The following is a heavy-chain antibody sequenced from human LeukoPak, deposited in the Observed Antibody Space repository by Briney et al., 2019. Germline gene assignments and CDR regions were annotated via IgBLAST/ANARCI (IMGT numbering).Heavy chain of an antibody. Sequence: GGSLRLTCAASGFSVSSNYLSWVRQAPGKGLEWVSVMYSGGSTFYADSVKGRFTISRDNSKNTLNLQMNSLRAEDTAIYYCAKANVFGVLDYFDYWGQGTLVTVSS. V-gene: IGHV3-53*01. D-gene: IGHD3-3*01. CDR3: AKANVFGVLDYFDY. J-gene: IGHJ4*02. CDR2: MYSGGST. CDR1: GFSVSSNY.